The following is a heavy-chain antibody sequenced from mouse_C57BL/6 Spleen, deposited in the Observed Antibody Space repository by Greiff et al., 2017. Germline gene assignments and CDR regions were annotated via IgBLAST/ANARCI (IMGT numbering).Heavy chain of an antibody. CDR1: GFTFADYY. D-gene: IGHD2-1*01. CDR2: IRNKANGYTT. CDR3: ARLYGNYVWYFDV. Sequence: EVHLVESGGGLVQPGGSLSLSCAASGFTFADYYMSWVRQPPGKALEWLGFIRNKANGYTTEYSASVKGRFTISRDNSQSILYLQMNALGAEDSATYYCARLYGNYVWYFDVWGAGTAVTVSS. V-gene: IGHV7-3*01. J-gene: IGHJ1*01.